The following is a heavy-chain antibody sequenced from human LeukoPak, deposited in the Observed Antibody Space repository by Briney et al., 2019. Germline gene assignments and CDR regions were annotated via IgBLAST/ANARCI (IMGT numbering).Heavy chain of an antibody. D-gene: IGHD1-26*01. V-gene: IGHV3-7*03. CDR2: IKQDESEK. CDR3: ATYSGAHHKTFDD. CDR1: GFSVSRYW. J-gene: IGHJ4*02. Sequence: GGSLRLSCAASGFSVSRYWMSWVRQAPGEGLEWVANIKQDESEKDYVDSVRGRFTISRDNAKNSLYLQMNSRRAEDTALYYCATYSGAHHKTFDDWGQGTLVTVSS.